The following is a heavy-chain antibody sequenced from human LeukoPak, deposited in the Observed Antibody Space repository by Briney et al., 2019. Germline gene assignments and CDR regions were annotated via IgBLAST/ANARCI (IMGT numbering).Heavy chain of an antibody. CDR1: GYTFTGYY. Sequence: GASVKVSCKASGYTFTGYYMHWVRQAPGQGLEWMGWINPNSGGTNYAQKFQGWVTMTRDTSISTAYMELSRLRSDDTAVYYCARERDGRTVPRGAIYYYYGMDVWGQGTTVTVSS. CDR2: INPNSGGT. CDR3: ARERDGRTVPRGAIYYYYGMDV. V-gene: IGHV1-2*04. J-gene: IGHJ6*02. D-gene: IGHD5-24*01.